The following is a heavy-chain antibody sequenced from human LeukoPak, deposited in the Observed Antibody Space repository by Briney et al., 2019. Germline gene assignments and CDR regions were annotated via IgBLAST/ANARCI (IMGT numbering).Heavy chain of an antibody. CDR1: GGSISSSSYY. CDR3: ARDRAVTDVDYYYGMDV. J-gene: IGHJ6*02. CDR2: IYYSGST. V-gene: IGHV4-61*01. D-gene: IGHD4-11*01. Sequence: SETLSLTCTVSGGSISSSSYYWGWIRQPPGKGLEWIGYIYYSGSTKYNPSIKSRVTISVDTSKNQFSLKLSSVTAADTAVYYCARDRAVTDVDYYYGMDVWGQGTTVTVSS.